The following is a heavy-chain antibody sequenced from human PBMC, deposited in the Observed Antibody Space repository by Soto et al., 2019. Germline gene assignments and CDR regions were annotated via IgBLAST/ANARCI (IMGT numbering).Heavy chain of an antibody. D-gene: IGHD3-22*01. CDR2: INSDGSST. CDR3: ARIYYDSSGYGGKAFDI. Sequence: GGSLRLSCAASGFTFSTYWMHWVRQAPGKGLVWVSRINSDGSSTNYADSVKGRFTISRDNAKNTVYLQMNSLRAEDTAVYYCARIYYDSSGYGGKAFDIWGQGTMVTVSS. CDR1: GFTFSTYW. V-gene: IGHV3-74*01. J-gene: IGHJ3*02.